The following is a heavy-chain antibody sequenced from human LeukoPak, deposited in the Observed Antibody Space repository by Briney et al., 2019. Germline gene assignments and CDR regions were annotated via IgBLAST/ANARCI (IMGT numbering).Heavy chain of an antibody. V-gene: IGHV3-23*01. D-gene: IGHD4-17*01. Sequence: GGSLRLSCAASGFTFSSYAMSWVRQAPGKGLEWVSAISGSGGSTYYADSVKGRFTISRDNSKNTLYLQMNSLRAEDTAVYYCSTWVYGDYEIDYWGQGTLVTVSS. CDR2: ISGSGGST. J-gene: IGHJ4*02. CDR1: GFTFSSYA. CDR3: STWVYGDYEIDY.